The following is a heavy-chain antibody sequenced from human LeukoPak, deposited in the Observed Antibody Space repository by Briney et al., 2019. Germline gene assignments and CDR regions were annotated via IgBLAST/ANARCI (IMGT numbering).Heavy chain of an antibody. CDR1: GFTFSSYA. D-gene: IGHD6-13*01. CDR3: ARDAYSSSWYFDY. CDR2: IWYDGSNK. V-gene: IGHV3-33*08. Sequence: GGSLRLSCAASGFTFSSYAMHWVRQAPGKGLEWVAVIWYDGSNKYYADSVKGRFTISRDNSKNTLYLQMNSLRAEDTAVYYCARDAYSSSWYFDYWGQGTLVTVSS. J-gene: IGHJ4*02.